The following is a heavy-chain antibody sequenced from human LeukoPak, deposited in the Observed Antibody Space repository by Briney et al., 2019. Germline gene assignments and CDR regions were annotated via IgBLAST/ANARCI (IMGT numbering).Heavy chain of an antibody. D-gene: IGHD2-8*01. CDR3: AKDNRAFCTSGVCSSFDY. V-gene: IGHV3-23*01. CDR2: ISGSGYNT. J-gene: IGHJ4*02. Sequence: PGGSLRLSCAASGFTFDSYAMSWVRQAPGKGLEWVSSISGSGYNTYYADSVKGRFIISRDNPKNTLYLQMSGLRDEDTAVYYCAKDNRAFCTSGVCSSFDYWGQGALVTVSS. CDR1: GFTFDSYA.